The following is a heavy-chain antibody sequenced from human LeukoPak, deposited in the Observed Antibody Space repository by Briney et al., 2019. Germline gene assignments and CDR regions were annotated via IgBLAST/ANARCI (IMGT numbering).Heavy chain of an antibody. V-gene: IGHV1-18*01. J-gene: IGHJ3*02. CDR3: TSPPVLRFLEWACRGAFDI. CDR2: INAYNGNT. D-gene: IGHD3-3*01. CDR1: GYIFTSFG. Sequence: ASVKVSCQASGYIFTSFGMSWVRQAPGQGLEWMGWINAYNGNTDYAQKLQGRVNMTKETTRSTAYMARRSLRSDDRTVHYCTSPPVLRFLEWACRGAFDIWDQGTMVTVPS.